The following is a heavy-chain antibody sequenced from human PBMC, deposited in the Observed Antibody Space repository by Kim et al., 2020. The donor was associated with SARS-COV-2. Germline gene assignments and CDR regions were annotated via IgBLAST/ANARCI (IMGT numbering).Heavy chain of an antibody. Sequence: SETLSLTCTVSGGSISSSSYYWGWIRQPPGKGLEWIGSIYYSGSTYYNPSLKSRVTISVDTSKNQFSLKRSSVTAADTAVYYCARSNGILWFGEPYYFDYWGQGTLVTVSS. CDR3: ARSNGILWFGEPYYFDY. V-gene: IGHV4-39*01. CDR1: GGSISSSSYY. CDR2: IYYSGST. J-gene: IGHJ4*02. D-gene: IGHD3-10*01.